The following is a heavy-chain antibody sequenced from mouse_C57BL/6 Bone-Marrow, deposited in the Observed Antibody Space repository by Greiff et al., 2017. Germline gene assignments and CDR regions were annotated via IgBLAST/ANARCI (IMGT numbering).Heavy chain of an antibody. V-gene: IGHV14-3*01. CDR1: GVNNKNTY. J-gene: IGHJ4*01. CDR3: ARPSMDY. CDR2: IDPANGNT. Sequence: EVKLEESVAERVRPGASVKLSCTASGVNNKNTYMHGVKQRPEQGLEWIGRIDPANGNTKYAPKFQGKATITADTSSNTAYLQLSSLTSEDTAIYYCARPSMDYWGQGTSVTVSS.